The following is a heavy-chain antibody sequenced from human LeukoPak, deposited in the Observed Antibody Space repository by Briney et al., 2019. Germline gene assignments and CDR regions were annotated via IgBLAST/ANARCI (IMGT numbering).Heavy chain of an antibody. CDR1: GFTFSSYS. V-gene: IGHV3-21*01. D-gene: IGHD3-9*01. CDR3: ARDKVTIAGDAFDI. CDR2: ISSSSSYI. J-gene: IGHJ3*02. Sequence: PGGSLRLSCAASGFTFSSYSMNRVRQAPGKGLEWVSSISSSSSYIYYADSVKGRFTISRDNAKNSLYLQMNSLRAEDTAVYYCARDKVTIAGDAFDIWGQGTMVTVSS.